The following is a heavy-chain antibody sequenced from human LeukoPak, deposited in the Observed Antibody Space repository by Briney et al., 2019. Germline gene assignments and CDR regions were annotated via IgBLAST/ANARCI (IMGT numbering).Heavy chain of an antibody. J-gene: IGHJ4*02. D-gene: IGHD6-6*01. CDR3: ARGWSSSSYFGY. CDR1: GITVSANY. Sequence: GGSLRLSCAASGITVSANYWNWVRQAPGKGLEWVSVISSGGSTSYADSVKGRFTISRDNSKNTLYLQMNSLRAEDTAVYYCARGWSSSSYFGYWGQGTPVTVSS. V-gene: IGHV3-66*01. CDR2: ISSGGST.